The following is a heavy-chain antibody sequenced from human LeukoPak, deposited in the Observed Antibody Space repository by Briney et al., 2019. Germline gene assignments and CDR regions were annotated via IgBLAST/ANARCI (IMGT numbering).Heavy chain of an antibody. CDR1: GFTLSCCG. CDR2: IRYDGSNK. V-gene: IGHV3-30*02. Sequence: GGSLRLSCAASGFTLSCCGMHWVRQAPGKGLEWVAFIRYDGSNKYYADSVKGRFTISRDNSKNTLYLQMNSLRAEDTAVYYCAKGAVAGTTPTPLNYWGQGTLVTVSS. J-gene: IGHJ4*02. CDR3: AKGAVAGTTPTPLNY. D-gene: IGHD1-1*01.